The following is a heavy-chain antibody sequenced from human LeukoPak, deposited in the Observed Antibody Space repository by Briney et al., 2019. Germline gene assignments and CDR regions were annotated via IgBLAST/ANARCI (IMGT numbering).Heavy chain of an antibody. CDR1: GYTFTSYA. J-gene: IGHJ6*02. V-gene: IGHV7-4-1*02. Sequence: ASVKVSCKASGYTFTSYAMNWVRQAPGQGLEWMGWINTNTGNPTYAQGFTGRFVFSLDTSVSTAYLQISSLKAEDTAVYYCAGVPVDIVAYYYYYGMDVWGQGTTVTVSS. CDR2: INTNTGNP. CDR3: AGVPVDIVAYYYYYGMDV. D-gene: IGHD5-12*01.